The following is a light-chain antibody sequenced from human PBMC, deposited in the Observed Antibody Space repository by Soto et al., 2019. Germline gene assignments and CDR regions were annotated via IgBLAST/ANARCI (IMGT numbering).Light chain of an antibody. V-gene: IGKV4-1*01. CDR2: WAS. J-gene: IGKJ2*01. CDR3: QQYYHSPPT. Sequence: DIVMTQSPDSLPVSLGERATINCKSSQSILYTLNNKNYLAWYQQKPGQPPKLLIYWASTRESGVPDRFSGSGFGTDFTLTISSLQAEDVAVYFCQQYYHSPPTFGQGTNLEIK. CDR1: QSILYTLNNKNY.